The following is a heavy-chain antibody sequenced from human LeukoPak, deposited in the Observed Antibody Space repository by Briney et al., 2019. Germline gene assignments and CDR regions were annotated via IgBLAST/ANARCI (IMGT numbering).Heavy chain of an antibody. CDR3: ARAVVGATTDYYYMDV. D-gene: IGHD1-26*01. Sequence: ASVKVSCKASGYTFTGYYMHWVRQAPGQGLEWMGWINPNSGGTNYAQKFQGRVTMTRDTSISTAYMELSSLRSEDTAVYYCARAVVGATTDYYYMDVWGKGTTVTVSS. CDR1: GYTFTGYY. CDR2: INPNSGGT. J-gene: IGHJ6*03. V-gene: IGHV1-2*02.